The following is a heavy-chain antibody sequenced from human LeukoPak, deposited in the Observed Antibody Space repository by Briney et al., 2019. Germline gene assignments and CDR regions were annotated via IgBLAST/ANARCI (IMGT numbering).Heavy chain of an antibody. V-gene: IGHV4-59*02. Sequence: SETLSLTCTVSGGSVKSFYWGWIRQPPGKGLEWIGYIYYGGNTSYNPSLKSRVTMSIDASNNQFSLRLASVTAADTAVYYCVRDVQDLYGSGRQFDPWGQGTLVIVSS. CDR3: VRDVQDLYGSGRQFDP. CDR2: IYYGGNT. CDR1: GGSVKSFY. D-gene: IGHD3-10*01. J-gene: IGHJ5*02.